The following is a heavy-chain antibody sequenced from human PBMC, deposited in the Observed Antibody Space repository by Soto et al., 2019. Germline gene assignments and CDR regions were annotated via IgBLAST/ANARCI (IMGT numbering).Heavy chain of an antibody. CDR1: GDTFSSYT. CDR2: IIPILVIA. CDR3: ARDGAYGDYVFDG. D-gene: IGHD4-17*01. Sequence: QVQLVQSGAELKKPGSSVKVSCKASGDTFSSYTISWVRQAPGQGLEWMGRIIPILVIANYAQKFQGRVTITADKSTSTAYMELSSLRSEDTAVYYCARDGAYGDYVFDGWGQGTLVTVSS. V-gene: IGHV1-69*08. J-gene: IGHJ4*02.